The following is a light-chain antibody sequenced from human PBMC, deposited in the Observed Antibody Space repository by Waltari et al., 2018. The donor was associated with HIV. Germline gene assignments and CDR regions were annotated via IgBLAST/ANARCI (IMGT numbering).Light chain of an antibody. CDR1: SSDVGGYNY. J-gene: IGLJ1*01. Sequence: QSALTQPPSASGSPGQSVTISCTGTSSDVGGYNYVSWYQLHPGKAPKLMIYEVSRRPSGVPDRFSCSKSGNTASLTVSGLQSEDEADYFCASYAGSTNVFGTGTKVTVL. CDR3: ASYAGSTNV. V-gene: IGLV2-8*01. CDR2: EVS.